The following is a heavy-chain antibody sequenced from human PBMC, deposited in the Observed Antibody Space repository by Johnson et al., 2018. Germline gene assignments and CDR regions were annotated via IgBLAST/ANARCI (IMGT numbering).Heavy chain of an antibody. J-gene: IGHJ4*02. CDR1: GFRFRDYG. V-gene: IGHV3-33*01. Sequence: QVQLQESGGGVVQPGRSLRLSCAASGFRFRDYGMHWVRQAPGKGLEWVAVIWYDGSEKYYADSVKGRFTTSRDNSKNTLFLQMNSLGVEDTAVYYCARDRGSDWPSDLWGQGTLVTVSS. CDR3: ARDRGSDWPSDL. D-gene: IGHD6-19*01. CDR2: IWYDGSEK.